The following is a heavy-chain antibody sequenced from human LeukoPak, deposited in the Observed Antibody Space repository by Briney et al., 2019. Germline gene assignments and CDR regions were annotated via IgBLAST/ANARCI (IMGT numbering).Heavy chain of an antibody. CDR1: GGSISSGSYY. D-gene: IGHD2-2*01. V-gene: IGHV4-61*02. J-gene: IGHJ4*02. CDR3: ARDPVVAVSAAPDQFGY. CDR2: IYTSGST. Sequence: SETLSLTCTVSGGSISSGSYYWNWIRQPAGKGLEWIGRIYTSGSTNYNPSLKSRVTISVDTSKNQFSLKLSSVTAADTAVYYCARDPVVAVSAAPDQFGYWGQGTLVTVSS.